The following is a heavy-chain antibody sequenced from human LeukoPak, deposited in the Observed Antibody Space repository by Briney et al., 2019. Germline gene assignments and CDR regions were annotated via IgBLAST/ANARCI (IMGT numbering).Heavy chain of an antibody. V-gene: IGHV3-30*02. Sequence: GGSLRLSCAASGFTFSSYGMHWVRQAPGKGLEWVAFIRYDGSNKYYADSVKGRFTISRDNSKNTLYLQMNSLRAEDTAVYYCAKGYTSGWYFFDYWGQGTLVTVSS. D-gene: IGHD6-19*01. CDR2: IRYDGSNK. CDR3: AKGYTSGWYFFDY. J-gene: IGHJ4*02. CDR1: GFTFSSYG.